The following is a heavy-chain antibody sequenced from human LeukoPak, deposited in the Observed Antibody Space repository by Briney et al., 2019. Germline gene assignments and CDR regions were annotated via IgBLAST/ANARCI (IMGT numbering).Heavy chain of an antibody. CDR2: IYYSGST. V-gene: IGHV4-31*03. D-gene: IGHD2-15*01. Sequence: PSQTLSLTCTVSGGSISSGGYYWSWIRQHPGKGLEWMGYIYYSGSTYYNPSLKSRVTISVDTSKNQFSLKLSSVTAADTAVHYCARDPYAYCSGGSCYPDAFDIWGQGTMVTVSS. CDR3: ARDPYAYCSGGSCYPDAFDI. J-gene: IGHJ3*02. CDR1: GGSISSGGYY.